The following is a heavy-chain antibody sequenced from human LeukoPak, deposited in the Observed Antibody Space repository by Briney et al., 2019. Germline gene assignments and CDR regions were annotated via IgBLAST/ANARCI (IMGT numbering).Heavy chain of an antibody. Sequence: GESLKISCKGSGYSFTSYWIGWVRQMPGKGLEWMGIIYPGDSDTRYSPSFQGQVTISADKSINTAYLQWSSLRASDTAMYYCATYDSSDYYPVPGDYWGQGTLVTVSS. CDR1: GYSFTSYW. D-gene: IGHD3-22*01. CDR2: IYPGDSDT. V-gene: IGHV5-51*01. CDR3: ATYDSSDYYPVPGDY. J-gene: IGHJ4*02.